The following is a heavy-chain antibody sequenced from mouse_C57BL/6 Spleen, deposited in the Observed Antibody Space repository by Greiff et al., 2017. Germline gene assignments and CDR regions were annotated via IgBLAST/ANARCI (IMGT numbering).Heavy chain of an antibody. V-gene: IGHV2-2*01. CDR2: IWSGGST. Sequence: VKLQESGPGLVQPSQSLSITCTVSGFSLTSYGVHWVRQSPGKGLEWLGVIWSGGSTDYNAAFISRLSISKDNSKSQVFFKMNSLQADDTAIYYCARKGPLPGGYAMDYWGQGTSVTVSS. D-gene: IGHD4-1*01. CDR1: GFSLTSYG. CDR3: ARKGPLPGGYAMDY. J-gene: IGHJ4*01.